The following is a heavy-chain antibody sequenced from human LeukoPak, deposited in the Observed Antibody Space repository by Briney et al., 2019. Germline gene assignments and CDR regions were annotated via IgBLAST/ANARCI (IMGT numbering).Heavy chain of an antibody. J-gene: IGHJ4*02. D-gene: IGHD4-17*01. CDR3: AKWDVSYGDLDY. Sequence: GKALRLSCAASGFTFSSHAMHWVRQAPGKGLEWVAIMSNDGSKKFYADSLKGWFTISRDNSKNTLYLQMNSLRAEDTAVYYCAKWDVSYGDLDYWGQGTLVTVSS. CDR1: GFTFSSHA. V-gene: IGHV3-30*07. CDR2: MSNDGSKK.